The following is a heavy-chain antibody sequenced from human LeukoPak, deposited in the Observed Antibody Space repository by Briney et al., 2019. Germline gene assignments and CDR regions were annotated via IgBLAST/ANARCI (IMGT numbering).Heavy chain of an antibody. V-gene: IGHV1-8*01. CDR2: MNPNSGNT. D-gene: IGHD1-14*01. J-gene: IGHJ4*02. Sequence: GASVKVSCKASGYTFTAYDVTWVRQATGRGHEWMGWMNPNSGNTGFAPNFRGRVTLTSDTSINTAYMELSSLRSEDTAVYYCARGIRNRLYSDSWGQGILITVSS. CDR3: ARGIRNRLYSDS. CDR1: GYTFTAYD.